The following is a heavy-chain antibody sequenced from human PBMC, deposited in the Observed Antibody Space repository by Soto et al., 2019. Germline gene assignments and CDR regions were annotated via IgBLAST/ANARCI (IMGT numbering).Heavy chain of an antibody. D-gene: IGHD3-3*01. V-gene: IGHV4-39*01. CDR3: ARHVHYDFWSGYYTGIDY. CDR2: IYYSGST. Sequence: PSETLSLTCTVSGGSISSSSYYWGWIRQPPGKGLEWIGSIYYSGSTYYNPSLKSRVTISVDTSKNQFSLKLSSVTAADTAVYYCARHVHYDFWSGYYTGIDYWGQGTLVTVSS. CDR1: GGSISSSSYY. J-gene: IGHJ4*02.